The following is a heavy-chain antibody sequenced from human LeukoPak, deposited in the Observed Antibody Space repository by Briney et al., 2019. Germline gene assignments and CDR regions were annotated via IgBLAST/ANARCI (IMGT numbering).Heavy chain of an antibody. CDR2: MNPNSGKT. V-gene: IGHV1-8*02. J-gene: IGHJ4*02. D-gene: IGHD3-10*01. CDR3: ARGPPYYGSGSYCEY. CDR1: GYTFTGYY. Sequence: ASVKVSCKASGYTFTGYYMHWVRQAPGQGPEWMGWMNPNSGKTGYAQEFQGRVTMTRDTSISTAYMELSSLRSEDTAVYYCARGPPYYGSGSYCEYWGQGTLVTVSS.